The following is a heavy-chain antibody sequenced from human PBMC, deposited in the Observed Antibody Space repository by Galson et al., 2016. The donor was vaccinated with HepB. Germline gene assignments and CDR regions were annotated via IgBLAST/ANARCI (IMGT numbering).Heavy chain of an antibody. V-gene: IGHV3-33*01. CDR3: ARDRYYGSGMVNV. Sequence: SLRLSCAASGFSFSSYGMHWVRQAPGKGLEWVAVIWHDGSKKDYADSVEGRFTISRDNSKNTVDLQMNSLRAEDTTLYYCARDRYYGSGMVNVWGQGTTVTVSS. CDR2: IWHDGSKK. CDR1: GFSFSSYG. D-gene: IGHD3-10*01. J-gene: IGHJ6*02.